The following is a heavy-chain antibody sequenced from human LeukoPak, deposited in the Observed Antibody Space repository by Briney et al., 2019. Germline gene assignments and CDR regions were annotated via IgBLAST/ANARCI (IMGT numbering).Heavy chain of an antibody. V-gene: IGHV3-30*02. D-gene: IGHD6-13*01. CDR2: IRSGGSNK. CDR1: GFTFSSYG. CDR3: AKDDSNTWSAFDY. J-gene: IGHJ4*02. Sequence: GGSLRLSCAASGFTFSSYGMHWVRQAPGKGLEWGAFIRSGGSNKYYADSVKGRFTISRDNSKNTLYLQMNSLRAEDTAVYYCAKDDSNTWSAFDYWGQGTLVTVSS.